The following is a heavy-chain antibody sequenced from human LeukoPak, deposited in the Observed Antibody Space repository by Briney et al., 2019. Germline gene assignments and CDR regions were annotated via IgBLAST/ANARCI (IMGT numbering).Heavy chain of an antibody. Sequence: ASETLSLTCSVSGDSISSGRNYWSWIRQPPGKGLEWIGEINHSGSTNYNPSLKSRVTISVDTSKNQFSLKLSSVTAADTAVYYCAREGPTAAGTFRYYYGMDVWGQGTTVTVSS. J-gene: IGHJ6*02. CDR1: GDSISSGRNY. CDR2: INHSGST. V-gene: IGHV4-39*07. D-gene: IGHD6-13*01. CDR3: AREGPTAAGTFRYYYGMDV.